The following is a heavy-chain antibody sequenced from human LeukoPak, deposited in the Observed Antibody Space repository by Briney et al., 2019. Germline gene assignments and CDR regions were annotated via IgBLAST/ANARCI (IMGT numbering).Heavy chain of an antibody. D-gene: IGHD1-26*01. CDR3: ARDRGASGSYYTMDY. CDR1: GFTFSSYS. V-gene: IGHV3-48*01. CDR2: ISSSSSTI. J-gene: IGHJ4*02. Sequence: GGSLRLSCAASGFTFSSYSMNWVRQAPGKGLGWVSYISSSSSTIYYEDSVKGRFTISRDNAKNSLYLQMNSLRAEDTAVYYCARDRGASGSYYTMDYWGQGTLVTVSS.